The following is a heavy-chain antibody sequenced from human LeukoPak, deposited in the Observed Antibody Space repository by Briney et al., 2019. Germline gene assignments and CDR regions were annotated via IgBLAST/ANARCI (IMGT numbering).Heavy chain of an antibody. J-gene: IGHJ5*02. D-gene: IGHD3-22*01. Sequence: GASVKVSCKASGYTFTSYGISWVRQAPGQGLEWMGWISAYNGNTNYAQKLQGRATMTTDTSTSTAYMELRSLRSDDTAVYYCARDRNYYDSSGYYEDHNWFDPWGQGTLVTVSS. V-gene: IGHV1-18*01. CDR1: GYTFTSYG. CDR3: ARDRNYYDSSGYYEDHNWFDP. CDR2: ISAYNGNT.